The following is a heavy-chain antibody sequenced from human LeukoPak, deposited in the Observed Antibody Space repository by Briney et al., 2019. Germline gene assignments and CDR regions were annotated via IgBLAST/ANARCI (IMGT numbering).Heavy chain of an antibody. Sequence: GSLRLSCAASGFTFSSYWIHWVRQAPGKGLEWVSAISGSGGSTYYADSVKGRFTISRDNSKNTLYLQMNSLRAEDTAVYYCAKLFGRGSYYKYADYWGQGTLVTVSS. V-gene: IGHV3-23*01. CDR3: AKLFGRGSYYKYADY. CDR1: GFTFSSYW. CDR2: ISGSGGST. J-gene: IGHJ4*02. D-gene: IGHD3-10*01.